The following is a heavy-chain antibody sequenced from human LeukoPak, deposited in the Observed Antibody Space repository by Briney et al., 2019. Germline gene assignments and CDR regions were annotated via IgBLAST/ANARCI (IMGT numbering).Heavy chain of an antibody. D-gene: IGHD4-17*01. J-gene: IGHJ4*02. Sequence: GGSLRLSCAASGFTFSTYAMNWVRQAPGKGLEWVSYISGSGSAIYYADSVKGRFTISRDNAKNSLNLQMNSLRAEDTAVYYCARSHGDSDYYDYWGQGTLVTVSS. V-gene: IGHV3-48*03. CDR1: GFTFSTYA. CDR3: ARSHGDSDYYDY. CDR2: ISGSGSAI.